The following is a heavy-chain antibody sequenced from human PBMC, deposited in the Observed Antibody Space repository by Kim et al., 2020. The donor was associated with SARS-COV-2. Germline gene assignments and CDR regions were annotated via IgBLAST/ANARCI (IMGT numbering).Heavy chain of an antibody. D-gene: IGHD1-26*01. V-gene: IGHV1-46*01. CDR3: ARGRGMDV. CDR2: TNPSGGST. CDR1: GYTFTNYF. J-gene: IGHJ6*02. Sequence: ASVKVSCKASGYTFTNYFIHWMRQAPGQGLEWMGMTNPSGGSTSYAQKFQGRVTMTRDTSTSTFYMELSSLRSEDTAVYFCARGRGMDVWGQGTTVTVSS.